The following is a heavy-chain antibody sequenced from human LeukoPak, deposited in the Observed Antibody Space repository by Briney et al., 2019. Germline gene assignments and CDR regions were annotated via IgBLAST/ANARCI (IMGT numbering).Heavy chain of an antibody. V-gene: IGHV3-48*01. CDR1: GFTFSSYS. CDR2: ISSSSSTI. D-gene: IGHD3-3*01. J-gene: IGHJ4*02. Sequence: GGSLRLSCAASGFTFSSYSMNWVRQAPGKGLEWVSYISSSSSTIYYADSVKGRFTISRDNAKNSLYLQMNSLRAEDTAVYYCARDRSAATIFGVVIMNPLDYWGQGTLATVSS. CDR3: ARDRSAATIFGVVIMNPLDY.